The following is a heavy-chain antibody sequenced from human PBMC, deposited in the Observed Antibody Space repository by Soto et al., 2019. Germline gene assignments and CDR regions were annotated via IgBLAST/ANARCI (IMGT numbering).Heavy chain of an antibody. V-gene: IGHV1-8*01. CDR1: GYTFTSYD. J-gene: IGHJ4*02. CDR2: MNPHNGNT. D-gene: IGHD6-6*01. CDR3: ARGRRQLVENTEVYCFEY. Sequence: GASVKVSCKASGYTFTSYDINWLRQATGQGLEWMGWMNPHNGNTGYAQKFQGRVTMTRYTSMSTAYMELSSLISEDTAMYYCARGRRQLVENTEVYCFEYWAKGTLVTVSS.